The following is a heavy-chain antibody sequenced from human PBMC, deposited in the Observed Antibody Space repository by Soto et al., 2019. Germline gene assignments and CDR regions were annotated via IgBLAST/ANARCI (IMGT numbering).Heavy chain of an antibody. D-gene: IGHD2-8*01. V-gene: IGHV4-30-2*01. Sequence: SETLSLTCAVSGGSIRSGGYSWSWIRQPPGKGLEWIGYIYHSGSTYYNPPLKSRVTISMDTSKNQFSLKLNSVTAADTAVYYCARGHDANNDWGQGTLVTVSS. J-gene: IGHJ4*02. CDR1: GGSIRSGGYS. CDR2: IYHSGST. CDR3: ARGHDANND.